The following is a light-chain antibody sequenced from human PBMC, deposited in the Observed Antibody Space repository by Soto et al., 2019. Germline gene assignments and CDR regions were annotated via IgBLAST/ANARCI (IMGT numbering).Light chain of an antibody. Sequence: QSVLTQPPSVSGAPGQRVTISCTGSSSNIGAGYDVHWYQQLPGTAPKLLIYGNSNRPSGVPDRFSGSKSGTSASLAITGLQAVDEADDHCQSYDSSVLGYVVFGGGTRVAVL. V-gene: IGLV1-40*01. J-gene: IGLJ2*01. CDR1: SSNIGAGYD. CDR2: GNS. CDR3: QSYDSSVLGYVV.